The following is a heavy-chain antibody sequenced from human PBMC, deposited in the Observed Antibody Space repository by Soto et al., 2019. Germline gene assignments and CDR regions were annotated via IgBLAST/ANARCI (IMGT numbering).Heavy chain of an antibody. Sequence: SETLSLTCTVSGGSISSYYWSWIRQPPGKGLEWIGYIYYSGSTNYNPSLKSRVTISVDTSKNQFSLKLSSVTAADTAVCYCARGHYYGSGSYHNWFDPWGQGTLVTVSS. CDR1: GGSISSYY. J-gene: IGHJ5*02. D-gene: IGHD3-10*01. CDR3: ARGHYYGSGSYHNWFDP. CDR2: IYYSGST. V-gene: IGHV4-59*01.